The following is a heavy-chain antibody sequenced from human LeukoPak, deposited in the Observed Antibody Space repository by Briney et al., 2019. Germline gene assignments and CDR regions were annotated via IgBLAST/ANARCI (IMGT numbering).Heavy chain of an antibody. J-gene: IGHJ4*02. D-gene: IGHD4-17*01. Sequence: GGSLRLSCAASGFSFSDHYMDWVRQAPGKGLEWVGRTRNKANSYTTEYAASVKGRFTISRDDSKNSLYLQMNSLKTEDTAMYYCIRDTTTAGFDYWGQGTLVTVSS. CDR2: TRNKANSYTT. V-gene: IGHV3-72*01. CDR1: GFSFSDHY. CDR3: IRDTTTAGFDY.